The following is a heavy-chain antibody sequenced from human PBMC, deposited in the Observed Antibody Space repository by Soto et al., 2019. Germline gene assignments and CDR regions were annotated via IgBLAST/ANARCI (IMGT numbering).Heavy chain of an antibody. Sequence: ASVHVSYTASGHIFTSYGISGVRRAPGQGLEGMGWISAYNGNTNYAQKLQGRVTMTTDTYTSTAYMELRSLRSDDTAVYYCARDVLRYFVYLLPPNWFDPWGQGTLVTVSS. CDR3: ARDVLRYFVYLLPPNWFDP. CDR1: GHIFTSYG. D-gene: IGHD3-9*01. V-gene: IGHV1-18*01. J-gene: IGHJ5*02. CDR2: ISAYNGNT.